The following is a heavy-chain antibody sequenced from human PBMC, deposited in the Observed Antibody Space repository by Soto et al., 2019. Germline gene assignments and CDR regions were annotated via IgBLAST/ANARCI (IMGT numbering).Heavy chain of an antibody. Sequence: EVQLLESGGGLVQPGGSLSLSGAASEFTFSSYVLSWVRQPPGKGLEWVSGVSGSGDNTYYADSVKGRFTISRDNSKNTLFLQMNSLRAEDTALYFCAKEMGDYYDSSGSWFDPWGQGTLVTVSS. CDR3: AKEMGDYYDSSGSWFDP. D-gene: IGHD3-22*01. CDR2: VSGSGDNT. J-gene: IGHJ5*02. V-gene: IGHV3-23*01. CDR1: EFTFSSYV.